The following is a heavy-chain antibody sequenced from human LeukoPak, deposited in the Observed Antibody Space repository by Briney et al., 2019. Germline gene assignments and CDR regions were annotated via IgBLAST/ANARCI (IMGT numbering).Heavy chain of an antibody. J-gene: IGHJ4*02. V-gene: IGHV3-7*04. CDR1: GFTLSSFR. Sequence: PGGSLRLSCAASGFTLSSFRMSWVRQAPGKGLQWVATIKLDGSEQYYVDPVKGRFTISRDNAKNSLYLQMNSLRAEDTAVYYCAMVSDGSFDYWGQGTLVTVSS. D-gene: IGHD1-26*01. CDR2: IKLDGSEQ. CDR3: AMVSDGSFDY.